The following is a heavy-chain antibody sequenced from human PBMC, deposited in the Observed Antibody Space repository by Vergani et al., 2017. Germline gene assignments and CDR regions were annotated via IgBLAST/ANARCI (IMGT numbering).Heavy chain of an antibody. CDR2: ISAYNGNT. Sequence: VQLVQSGAEVKKPGSSVKVSCKASGGTFSSYTISWVRQAPGQGLEWMGWISAYNGNTNYAQKLQGRVTMTTDTSTSTAYMELRSLRSDDTAVYYCARLEYQLLLGWFDPWGQGTLVTVSS. D-gene: IGHD2-2*01. CDR3: ARLEYQLLLGWFDP. J-gene: IGHJ5*02. V-gene: IGHV1-18*01. CDR1: GGTFSSYT.